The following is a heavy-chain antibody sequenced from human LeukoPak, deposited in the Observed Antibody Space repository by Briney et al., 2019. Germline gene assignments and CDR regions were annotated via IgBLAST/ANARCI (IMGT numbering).Heavy chain of an antibody. Sequence: GGSLRLSCAASRFTFSSYVMSWVRQPPGKGLEWVSSITGSGTGTFYADSVRGRFTISRDNSKKTVYLQMNSLRVGDTAVYYCANGGGGFWGQGTLVTVSS. CDR3: ANGGGGF. J-gene: IGHJ4*02. V-gene: IGHV3-23*01. CDR1: RFTFSSYV. D-gene: IGHD3-16*01. CDR2: ITGSGTGT.